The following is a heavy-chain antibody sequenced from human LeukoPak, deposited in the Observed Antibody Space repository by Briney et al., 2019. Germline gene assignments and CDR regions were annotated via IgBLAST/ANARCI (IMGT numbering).Heavy chain of an antibody. V-gene: IGHV3-33*01. D-gene: IGHD2-15*01. CDR1: GFTFSSFG. CDR2: IWYDASNK. Sequence: PGRSLTLSCAASGFTFSSFGMHWVRQAPGKGLEWVAVIWYDASNKYYADSVKGRFTISRDNAKNSLYLQMNSLRAEDTAVYYCARGGPPSVVVVAHSSFDIWGQGTMVTVSS. CDR3: ARGGPPSVVVVAHSSFDI. J-gene: IGHJ3*02.